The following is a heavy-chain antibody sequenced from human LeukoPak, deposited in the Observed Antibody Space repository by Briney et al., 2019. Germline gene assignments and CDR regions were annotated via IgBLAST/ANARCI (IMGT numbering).Heavy chain of an antibody. CDR2: IHTSGST. V-gene: IGHV4-61*09. Sequence: SETLSLTCTVSGASISSTSYCWGWIRQPAGKGLEWSGHIHTSGSTNYNPSLKSRVTISVDTSKNQFSLKLSSVTAADTAVYYCAKGGYEYDSSGHNYFDYWGLGTLVTVSS. CDR3: AKGGYEYDSSGHNYFDY. CDR1: GASISSTSYC. J-gene: IGHJ4*02. D-gene: IGHD3-22*01.